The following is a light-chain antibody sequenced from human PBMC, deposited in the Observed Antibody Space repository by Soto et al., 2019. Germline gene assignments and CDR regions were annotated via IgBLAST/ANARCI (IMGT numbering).Light chain of an antibody. CDR2: KVT. CDR1: SSDVGTYNY. Sequence: QSALTQPRSVSGPPGQSVSISCSGTSSDVGTYNYVSWYQHHPGKAPKLMIYKVTSRPSGVSSRFSGSKSGDTASLTISGLQAEDEADYFCCSYTSSSTLLFGGGTKLTVL. CDR3: CSYTSSSTLL. J-gene: IGLJ2*01. V-gene: IGLV2-14*01.